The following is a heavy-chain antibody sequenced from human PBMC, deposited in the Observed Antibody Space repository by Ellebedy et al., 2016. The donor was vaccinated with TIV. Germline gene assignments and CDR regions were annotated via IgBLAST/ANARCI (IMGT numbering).Heavy chain of an antibody. CDR2: ISHDGSST. CDR1: GFPFSGHW. D-gene: IGHD3-10*01. J-gene: IGHJ3*02. Sequence: GESLKISCAASGFPFSGHWMHWVRQPPGKGPIWVSRISHDGSSTAYADAVKGRFTISRDNAKNTLSLQMNSLRAEDTAIYYCVRDQCLTRTCPDDAFDIWGQGTMVTVSS. CDR3: VRDQCLTRTCPDDAFDI. V-gene: IGHV3-74*01.